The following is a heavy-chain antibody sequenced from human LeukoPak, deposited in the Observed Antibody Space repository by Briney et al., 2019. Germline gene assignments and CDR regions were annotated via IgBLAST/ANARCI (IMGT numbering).Heavy chain of an antibody. Sequence: GESLKISCKGSGYSFTGYWIGWVRQMPGKGLEWMGIIYPGDSETRYSPSFQGQVTISADKSISTAYLQWSSLKASDTAMYYCARLFRNYYDSSGRGRLDYWGQGTLVTVSS. CDR2: IYPGDSET. CDR3: ARLFRNYYDSSGRGRLDY. J-gene: IGHJ4*02. D-gene: IGHD3-22*01. CDR1: GYSFTGYW. V-gene: IGHV5-51*01.